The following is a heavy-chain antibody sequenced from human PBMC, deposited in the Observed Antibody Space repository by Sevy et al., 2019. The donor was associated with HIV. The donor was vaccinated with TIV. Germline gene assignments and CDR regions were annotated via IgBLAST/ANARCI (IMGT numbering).Heavy chain of an antibody. Sequence: GGSLRLSCAASGFTFSDYYMGWFRQAPGKGLEWVSFSSSSGALVFYADSVEGRFTISRDNAKNSLFLQMNSLRAEDTAIYYCARAGDDYCTESDCNKNWFDPWGQGTLVTVSS. J-gene: IGHJ5*02. CDR2: SSSSGALV. CDR1: GFTFSDYY. CDR3: ARAGDDYCTESDCNKNWFDP. V-gene: IGHV3-11*01. D-gene: IGHD2-8*02.